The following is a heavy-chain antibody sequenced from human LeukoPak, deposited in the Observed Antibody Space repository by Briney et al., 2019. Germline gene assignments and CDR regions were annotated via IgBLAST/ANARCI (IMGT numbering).Heavy chain of an antibody. CDR1: GGSISSYY. J-gene: IGHJ6*03. V-gene: IGHV4-59*01. CDR2: IYYSGST. Sequence: SETLSLTCTVSGGSISSYYWSWIRQPPGKGLEWIGYIYYSGSTSYNPSLKSRVTISVDTSKNQFSLKLSSVTAADTAVYYCARSSEGRYHYDSSGYSYYYYYMDVWGKGTTVTISS. D-gene: IGHD3-22*01. CDR3: ARSSEGRYHYDSSGYSYYYYYMDV.